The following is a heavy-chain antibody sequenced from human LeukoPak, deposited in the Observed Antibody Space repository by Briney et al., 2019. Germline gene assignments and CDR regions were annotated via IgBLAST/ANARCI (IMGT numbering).Heavy chain of an antibody. CDR1: GFTFSSYA. CDR2: ITSSSSPI. Sequence: GGSLRLSCAASGFTFSSYAMNWIRQAPGKGLEWISSITSSSSPIYYADSVKGRFTVSRDNAKNSLYLQMNSLRDEDTAVYYCARDHYRRNDYWGQGTLVTVSS. J-gene: IGHJ4*02. CDR3: ARDHYRRNDY. V-gene: IGHV3-48*02. D-gene: IGHD1-26*01.